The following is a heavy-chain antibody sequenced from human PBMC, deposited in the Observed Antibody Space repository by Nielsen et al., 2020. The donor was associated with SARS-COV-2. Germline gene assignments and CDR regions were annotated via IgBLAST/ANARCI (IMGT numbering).Heavy chain of an antibody. V-gene: IGHV2-70*11. J-gene: IGHJ6*02. CDR2: LDWDDDK. Sequence: SGPTLVKPTQTLTLTCTFSGFSLSTSGMCVSWIRQPPGKALEWLARLDWDDDKYYSTSLKTRLTISKDTSKNQVVLTMTNMDPVDTATYYCARIRYQLPYYYYYGMDVWGQGTTVTVSS. CDR3: ARIRYQLPYYYYYGMDV. D-gene: IGHD2-2*01. CDR1: GFSLSTSGMC.